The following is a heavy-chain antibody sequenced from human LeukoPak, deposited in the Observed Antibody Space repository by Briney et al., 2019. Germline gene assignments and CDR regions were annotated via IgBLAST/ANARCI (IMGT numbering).Heavy chain of an antibody. CDR1: GFTFSDFW. Sequence: GGSLRLSCAACGFTFSDFWMSWVRQAPEKGREWVASVTQDGRENHYVDSSKGRFTISRDTAKNSLYLQMSSLRAEDTAVYWCRRGHWDDHAWGQGTLVTVSS. V-gene: IGHV3-7*01. D-gene: IGHD7-27*01. J-gene: IGHJ5*02. CDR2: VTQDGREN. CDR3: RRGHWDDHA.